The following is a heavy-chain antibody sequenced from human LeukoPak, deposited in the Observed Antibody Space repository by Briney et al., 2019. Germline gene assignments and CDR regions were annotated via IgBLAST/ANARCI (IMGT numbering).Heavy chain of an antibody. D-gene: IGHD3-22*01. Sequence: GESLKISCKGSGYSFTSYWIGWVRQMPGKGLEWMGILYPGDSDTRYSPSFQGQVTISADKSISTAYLQWSSLKASDTAMYYCAKEYYYDSSGGNAFDIWGQGTMVTVSS. V-gene: IGHV5-51*01. CDR1: GYSFTSYW. CDR3: AKEYYYDSSGGNAFDI. CDR2: LYPGDSDT. J-gene: IGHJ3*02.